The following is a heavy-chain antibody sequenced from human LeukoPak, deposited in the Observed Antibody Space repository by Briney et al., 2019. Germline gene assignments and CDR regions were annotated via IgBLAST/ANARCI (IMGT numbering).Heavy chain of an antibody. CDR1: GGSISSSSYY. J-gene: IGHJ3*02. CDR2: IYYSGST. D-gene: IGHD3-3*01. Sequence: SETLSLTCTVSGGSISSSSYYWGWIRQPPGKGLEWIGSIYYSGSTYYNPSLKSRVTISVDTSKNQFSLKLSPVTAADTAVYYCAAFGVEEDAFDIWGQGTMVTVSS. CDR3: AAFGVEEDAFDI. V-gene: IGHV4-39*01.